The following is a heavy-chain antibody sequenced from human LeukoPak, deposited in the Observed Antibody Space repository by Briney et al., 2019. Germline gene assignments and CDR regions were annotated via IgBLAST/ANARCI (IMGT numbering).Heavy chain of an antibody. CDR1: GFTFSSYG. CDR3: ARDFSNGSGSYGFDY. Sequence: GRSLRLSCAASGFTFSSYGMHWVRQAPGKGLEWVAVISYDGSNKYYADSVKGRFTISRDNAKNSLYLQMNSLRAEDTAVYYCARDFSNGSGSYGFDYWGQGTLVTVSS. CDR2: ISYDGSNK. V-gene: IGHV3-30*03. J-gene: IGHJ4*02. D-gene: IGHD3-10*01.